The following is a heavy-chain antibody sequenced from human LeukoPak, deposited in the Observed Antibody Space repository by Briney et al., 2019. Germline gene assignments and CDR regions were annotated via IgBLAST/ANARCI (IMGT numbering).Heavy chain of an antibody. Sequence: GGSLRLSCAASGFTFSSYWMHWVRQAPGKGLVWASRINSDGSSTTYADSVKGRFTFSRNNAKNTLYLQMNSLRVEDTAVYYCTRDGGDRRLGAFDIWGQGTMVTVSS. CDR1: GFTFSSYW. V-gene: IGHV3-74*01. CDR3: TRDGGDRRLGAFDI. J-gene: IGHJ3*02. D-gene: IGHD3-16*01. CDR2: INSDGSST.